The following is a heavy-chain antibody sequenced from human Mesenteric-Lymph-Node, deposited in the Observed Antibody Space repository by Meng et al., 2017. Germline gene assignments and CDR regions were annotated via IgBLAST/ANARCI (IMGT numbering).Heavy chain of an antibody. CDR1: GGTFSSYA. Sequence: SVKVSCKASGGTFSSYAISWVRQAPGQGLEWMGGIIPIFGTTYYAQKFQGRVAITADKSTTTVYMEVSSLRSEDTAVYYCAIVVVTASRSRDAFDIWGQGTMVTVSS. D-gene: IGHD2-21*02. CDR3: AIVVVTASRSRDAFDI. V-gene: IGHV1-69*06. J-gene: IGHJ3*02. CDR2: IIPIFGTT.